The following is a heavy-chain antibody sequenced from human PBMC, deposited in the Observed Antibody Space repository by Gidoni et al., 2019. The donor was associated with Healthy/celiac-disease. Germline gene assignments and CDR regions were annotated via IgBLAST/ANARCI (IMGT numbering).Heavy chain of an antibody. J-gene: IGHJ6*02. Sequence: QLQLQESGPGLVKPSETLSLTCTVSGGSISSSSYYWGWIRQPPGKGLEWIGSIYYSGSTYYNPSLKSRVTISVDTSKNQFSLKLSSVTAADTAVYYCARDFYDSSGYYPADVWGQGTTVTVSS. CDR1: GGSISSSSYY. CDR3: ARDFYDSSGYYPADV. D-gene: IGHD3-22*01. CDR2: IYYSGST. V-gene: IGHV4-39*07.